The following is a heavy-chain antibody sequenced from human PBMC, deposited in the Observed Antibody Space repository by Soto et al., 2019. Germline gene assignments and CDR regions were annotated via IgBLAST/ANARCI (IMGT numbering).Heavy chain of an antibody. CDR1: GSTFSEYY. J-gene: IGHJ6*02. CDR2: ISSSSSYT. CDR3: ARWGAVAGLPLGLYYYYGMDV. V-gene: IGHV3-11*05. Sequence: QVQLVESGGGLVKPGGSLRLSCAASGSTFSEYYMSWIRQAPGKGLEWVSYISSSSSYTNYADSVKGRFTISRDNAKNSLYLQMNSLRAEDTAVYYSARWGAVAGLPLGLYYYYGMDVWGQGTTVTVSS. D-gene: IGHD6-19*01.